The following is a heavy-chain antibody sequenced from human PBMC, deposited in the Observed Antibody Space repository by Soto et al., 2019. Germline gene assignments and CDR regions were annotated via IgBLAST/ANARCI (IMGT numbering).Heavy chain of an antibody. Sequence: PSETLSLTCTVSGGSISSGGYYWSWIRQHPGKGLEWIGYIYYIGNTNYKYNPSLESRVTISGDTSKNQFSLKLTSVTAADTAIYYCARFPDYGAYVAPWGQGIRVTVSS. V-gene: IGHV4-61*08. J-gene: IGHJ5*02. CDR3: ARFPDYGAYVAP. CDR2: IYYIGNT. D-gene: IGHD4-17*01. CDR1: GGSISSGGYY.